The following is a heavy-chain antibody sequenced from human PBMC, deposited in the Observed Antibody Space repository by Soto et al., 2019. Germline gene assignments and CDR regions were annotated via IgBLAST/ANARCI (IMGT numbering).Heavy chain of an antibody. CDR2: ISYDGSNK. D-gene: IGHD3-10*01. Sequence: GGSLRLSCAASGFTFSSYGMHWVRQAPGRGLEWVAVISYDGSNKYYADSVKGRFTISRDNSKNTLYLQMNSLRAEDTAVYYCARWFGELGYYYYGMDVWGQGTTVTVSS. CDR1: GFTFSSYG. CDR3: ARWFGELGYYYYGMDV. V-gene: IGHV3-30*03. J-gene: IGHJ6*02.